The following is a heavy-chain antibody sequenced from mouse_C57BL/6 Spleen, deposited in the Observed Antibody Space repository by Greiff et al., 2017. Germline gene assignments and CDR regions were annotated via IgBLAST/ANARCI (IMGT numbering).Heavy chain of an antibody. Sequence: VKLVESGPELVKPGASVKISCKASGYAFSSSWMNWVKQRPGKGLEWIGRIYPGDGDTNYNGKFKGKDTLTADKSSSTAYMQLSSLTSEDSAVYFCARAYGNYYAMDYWGQGTSVTVSS. CDR3: ARAYGNYYAMDY. CDR1: GYAFSSSW. J-gene: IGHJ4*01. D-gene: IGHD2-1*01. CDR2: IYPGDGDT. V-gene: IGHV1-82*01.